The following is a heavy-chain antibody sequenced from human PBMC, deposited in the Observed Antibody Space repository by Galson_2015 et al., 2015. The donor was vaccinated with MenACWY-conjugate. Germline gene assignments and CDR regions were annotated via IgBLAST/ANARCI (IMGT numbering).Heavy chain of an antibody. D-gene: IGHD3-3*01. CDR1: GGSITSSTYY. V-gene: IGHV4-39*07. J-gene: IGHJ4*02. Sequence: ETLSLTCTVSGGSITSSTYYWGWIRPPPGRGLEWIGSIYYSGITYYNPSLKSRVTISVDTSRNQFSLNLNSVTAADTAVYYCVREYFLEWILYRNLDYWGQGSLVTVSS. CDR2: IYYSGIT. CDR3: VREYFLEWILYRNLDY.